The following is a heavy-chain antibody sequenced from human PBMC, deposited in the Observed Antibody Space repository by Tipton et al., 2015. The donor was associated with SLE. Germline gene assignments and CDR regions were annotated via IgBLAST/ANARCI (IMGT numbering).Heavy chain of an antibody. Sequence: TLSLTCTVSGGSISSHYWSWIRQPPGKGLEWIGYIYYSGSTNYNPSLKSRVTISVDTSKNQFSLKLSSVTAADTAVYYGARDLGAGAFDIWGQGTMVTVSS. CDR1: GGSISSHY. V-gene: IGHV4-59*11. J-gene: IGHJ3*02. CDR3: ARDLGAGAFDI. D-gene: IGHD3-16*01. CDR2: IYYSGST.